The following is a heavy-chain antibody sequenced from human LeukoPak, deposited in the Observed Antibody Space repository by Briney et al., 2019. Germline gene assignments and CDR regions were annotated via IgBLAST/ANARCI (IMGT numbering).Heavy chain of an antibody. J-gene: IGHJ4*02. CDR3: AIMHGYYDGSGFWVQ. Sequence: GGSLRLSCAASGFAFSSYAMSWVRQAPGKGLEWVSFISPSGDRTSNADSVEGRFTISRDNTRNTLYLQMNSLRDEDTGVYYCAIMHGYYDGSGFWVQWGQGTLVTVSS. V-gene: IGHV3-23*01. CDR2: ISPSGDRT. D-gene: IGHD3-22*01. CDR1: GFAFSSYA.